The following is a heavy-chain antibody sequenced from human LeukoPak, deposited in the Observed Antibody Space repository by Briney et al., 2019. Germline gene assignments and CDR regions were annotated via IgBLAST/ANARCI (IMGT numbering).Heavy chain of an antibody. CDR3: AKEGGESSSWYFFEYYFDY. J-gene: IGHJ4*02. V-gene: IGHV3-23*01. CDR2: ISGSGGST. CDR1: GFTFSSYA. D-gene: IGHD6-13*01. Sequence: GGSLRLSCAASGFTFSSYAMSWVRQAPGKGLEWVSAISGSGGSTYYADSVKGRFTISRDNSKNTLYLQMNSLRAEDTAVYYCAKEGGESSSWYFFEYYFDYWGQGTLVTVSP.